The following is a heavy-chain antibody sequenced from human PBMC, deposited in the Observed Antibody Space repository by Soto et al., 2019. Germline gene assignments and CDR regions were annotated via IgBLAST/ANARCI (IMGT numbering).Heavy chain of an antibody. J-gene: IGHJ4*02. Sequence: EVQLLESGGGLVQPGGSLRLSCAASGFTFSGYAMNWVRQTPGKGLEWDSAVSGSGSATYYADSVKGRFTISRDNSKNTLYLQMNSLRVEDTAVYYCAKDQGGYYKPPDYWGQGTLVTVSS. V-gene: IGHV3-23*01. CDR3: AKDQGGYYKPPDY. CDR1: GFTFSGYA. CDR2: VSGSGSAT. D-gene: IGHD3-3*01.